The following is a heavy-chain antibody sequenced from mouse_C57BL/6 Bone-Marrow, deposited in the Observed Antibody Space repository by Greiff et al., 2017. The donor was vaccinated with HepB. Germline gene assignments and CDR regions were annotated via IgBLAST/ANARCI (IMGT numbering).Heavy chain of an antibody. Sequence: EVQLVESEGGLVQPGSSMKLSCTASGFTFSDYYMAWVRQVPEKGLEWVANINYDGSSTYYLDSLKSRFIISRDNAKNILYLQMSSLKSEDTATYYCAREANWDYYYAMDYWGQGTSVTVSS. CDR3: AREANWDYYYAMDY. J-gene: IGHJ4*01. V-gene: IGHV5-16*01. D-gene: IGHD4-1*01. CDR1: GFTFSDYY. CDR2: INYDGSST.